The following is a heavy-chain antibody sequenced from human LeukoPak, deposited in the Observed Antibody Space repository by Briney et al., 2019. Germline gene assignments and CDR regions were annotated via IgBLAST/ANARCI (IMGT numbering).Heavy chain of an antibody. V-gene: IGHV4-34*01. D-gene: IGHD3-22*01. CDR1: GGSFSGYY. Sequence: SETLSLTCAVYGGSFSGYYWSWIRQPPGKGLEWIGEINHSGSTNYNPSLKSRVTISVDTSKNQFTLKLSSVTAADTAVYYCARGYYDSSGLQGFDPWGQGTLVTVSS. CDR2: INHSGST. J-gene: IGHJ5*02. CDR3: ARGYYDSSGLQGFDP.